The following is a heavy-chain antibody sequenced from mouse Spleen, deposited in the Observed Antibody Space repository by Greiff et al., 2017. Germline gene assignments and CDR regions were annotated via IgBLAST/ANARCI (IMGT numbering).Heavy chain of an antibody. CDR3: ARSAGNYGSSPFDY. J-gene: IGHJ2*01. Sequence: EVQLQQSGPELVKPGDSVKISCKASGYSFTGYFMNWVMQSHGKSLEWIGRINPYNGDTFYNQKFKGKATLTVDKSSSTAHMELRSLTSEDSAVYYCARSAGNYGSSPFDYWGQGTTLTVSS. CDR2: INPYNGDT. V-gene: IGHV1-20*01. CDR1: GYSFTGYF. D-gene: IGHD1-1*01.